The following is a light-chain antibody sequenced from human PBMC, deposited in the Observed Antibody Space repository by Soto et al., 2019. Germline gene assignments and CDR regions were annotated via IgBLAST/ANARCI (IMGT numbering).Light chain of an antibody. CDR1: QSVTTH. CDR3: HQRSKWPQT. J-gene: IGKJ1*01. V-gene: IGKV3-11*01. CDR2: DAS. Sequence: DIVLTQYPATLSLSPGERATLSCRASQSVTTHLARYQHIRGQAPRLVIYDASTRATGIPPRLSGSGSGTDFTLTISSLEPEDSGVYYCHQRSKWPQTFGQGTTVEIK.